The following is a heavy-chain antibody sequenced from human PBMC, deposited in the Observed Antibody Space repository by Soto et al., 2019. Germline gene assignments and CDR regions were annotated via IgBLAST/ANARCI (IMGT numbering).Heavy chain of an antibody. V-gene: IGHV3-30*18. CDR3: AKDEYWESHFYYFMDL. CDR1: GVPFSSYA. Sequence: TGGSLRLSCEASGVPFSSYAMHWVRQAPGKGLEWVAVTSHDGNVNYYSESVKGRFTMSRDNSKDTLYLQMDSLRTEDTAVYFCAKDEYWESHFYYFMDLWGKGTPVTAP. CDR2: TSHDGNVN. J-gene: IGHJ6*03. D-gene: IGHD2-8*02.